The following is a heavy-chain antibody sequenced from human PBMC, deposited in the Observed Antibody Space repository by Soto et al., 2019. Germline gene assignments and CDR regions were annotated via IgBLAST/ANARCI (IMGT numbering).Heavy chain of an antibody. J-gene: IGHJ4*02. D-gene: IGHD1-26*01. CDR3: LVSGNYRFDY. CDR1: GFTFGDYA. V-gene: IGHV3-49*04. Sequence: EVQLVESGGGLVQPGRSLRLSCTAAGFTFGDYAMSWVRQAPGKGLEWVGFIRSKAYGGTTEYAASVKGRFTISRDDSNRIAYLQMNSLRAEDTAVYYCLVSGNYRFDYWGPGTLVTVSS. CDR2: IRSKAYGGTT.